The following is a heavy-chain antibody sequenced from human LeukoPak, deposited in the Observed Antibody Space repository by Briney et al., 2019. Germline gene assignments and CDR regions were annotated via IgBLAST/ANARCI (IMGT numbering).Heavy chain of an antibody. Sequence: GGSLRLSCAASGFTFSTYWMKWVRQAPGKGLEWVANIKQDGSEKYYVDSVKGRFTISRDNAKNSLYLQMNSLRAEDTAVYYCARGGCSSTSCYVNWFDPWGQGTLVTVSS. CDR3: ARGGCSSTSCYVNWFDP. CDR1: GFTFSTYW. V-gene: IGHV3-7*03. D-gene: IGHD2-2*01. J-gene: IGHJ5*02. CDR2: IKQDGSEK.